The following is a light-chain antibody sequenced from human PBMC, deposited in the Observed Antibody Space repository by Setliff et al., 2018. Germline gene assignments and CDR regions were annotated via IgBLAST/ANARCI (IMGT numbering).Light chain of an antibody. CDR2: DVS. CDR1: CSDVGGYNY. Sequence: QSVLTQPPSASGSPGQSVTISCTGTCSDVGGYNYVSWYQQHPGKAPKLMIYDVSKRPSGVPDRFSGSKSGNTASLTISGLQAEDEADYYCCSYAGSYTSLYVFGTGTKVTVL. J-gene: IGLJ1*01. CDR3: CSYAGSYTSLYV. V-gene: IGLV2-11*01.